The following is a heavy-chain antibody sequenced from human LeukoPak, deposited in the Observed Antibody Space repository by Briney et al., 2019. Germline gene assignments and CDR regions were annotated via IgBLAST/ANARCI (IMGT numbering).Heavy chain of an antibody. Sequence: GGSLRLSCAASGFTFSTYAMTWVRQAPGRGLEWVSSISGSGVDTYYADSVKGRFTISRDNSNNTLYLQMNSLRAEDTAVHFCAKRGYYYTSGSQYYFDYWGQGTLVTVSS. V-gene: IGHV3-23*01. CDR2: ISGSGVDT. CDR1: GFTFSTYA. J-gene: IGHJ4*02. D-gene: IGHD3-10*01. CDR3: AKRGYYYTSGSQYYFDY.